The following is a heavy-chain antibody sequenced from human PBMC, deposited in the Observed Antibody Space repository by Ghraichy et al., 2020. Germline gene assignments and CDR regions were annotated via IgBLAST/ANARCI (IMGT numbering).Heavy chain of an antibody. CDR1: GGSFSGYY. CDR2: INHSGST. Sequence: SETLSLTCAVYGGSFSGYYWSWIRQPPGKGLEWIGEINHSGSTNYNPSLKSRVTISVDTSKNQFSLKLSSVTAADTAVYYCARGRAYYDILTGSRRNYYYYGMDVWGQGTTVTVSS. CDR3: ARGRAYYDILTGSRRNYYYYGMDV. D-gene: IGHD3-9*01. J-gene: IGHJ6*02. V-gene: IGHV4-34*01.